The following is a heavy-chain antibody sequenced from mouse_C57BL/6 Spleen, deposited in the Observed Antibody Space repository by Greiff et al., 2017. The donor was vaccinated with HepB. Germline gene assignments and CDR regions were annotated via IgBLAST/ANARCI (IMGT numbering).Heavy chain of an antibody. D-gene: IGHD3-3*01. J-gene: IGHJ4*01. CDR1: GYSFTDYN. CDR2: FNPNYGTT. Sequence: EVQLQQSGPELVKPGASVKISCKASGYSFTDYNMNWVKQSNGKCLVWIGVFNPNYGTTIYNQKFKGKATLTVDQTYRTAYMQLNRLTSEDSAVYYCARERGLEAMDYWGQGTSVTVSS. CDR3: ARERGLEAMDY. V-gene: IGHV1-39*01.